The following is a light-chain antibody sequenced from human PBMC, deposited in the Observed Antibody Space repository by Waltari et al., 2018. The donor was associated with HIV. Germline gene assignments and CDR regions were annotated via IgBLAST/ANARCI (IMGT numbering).Light chain of an antibody. J-gene: IGLJ2*01. CDR2: EKD. V-gene: IGLV1-51*01. CDR3: GTWDISLSVVV. Sequence: QSMLTQPPSVSAAPGQKVTISCSGSSSNVENNYVSWYQQLPGTAPKLLLYEKDLRPSGIPDRFSGSKSGTSATLGITGLQTGDEADYYCGTWDISLSVVVFGGGTTLTVL. CDR1: SSNVENNY.